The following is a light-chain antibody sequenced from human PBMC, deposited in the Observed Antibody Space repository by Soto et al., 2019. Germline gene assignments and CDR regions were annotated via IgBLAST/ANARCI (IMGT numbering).Light chain of an antibody. CDR3: SSYTSSSTYV. V-gene: IGLV2-18*02. CDR1: TSVVGGSNG. J-gene: IGLJ1*01. Sequence: QSALTQPPSVSGSPGQSVAISCTGTTSVVGGSNGVSWYQQPPGTAPKLMIYDVSNRPSGVPDRFSGYKSGNTASLTISGLEADDEGDYSCSSYTSSSTYVFGTGTKLTVL. CDR2: DVS.